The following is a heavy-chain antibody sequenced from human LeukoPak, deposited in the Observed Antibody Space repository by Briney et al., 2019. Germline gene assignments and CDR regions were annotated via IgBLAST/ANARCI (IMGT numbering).Heavy chain of an antibody. CDR3: ASVGYCSGGSCYSPYYYYYYGMDV. D-gene: IGHD2-15*01. CDR1: GFTFSSYS. V-gene: IGHV3-21*01. J-gene: IGHJ6*02. Sequence: GGSLRLSCAASGFTFSSYSMNWVRQAPGKGLEWVSSISSSSSYIYYADSVKGRFTISRDNAKNSLYLQMNSLRAEDTAVYYCASVGYCSGGSCYSPYYYYYYGMDVWGQGTTVTVSS. CDR2: ISSSSSYI.